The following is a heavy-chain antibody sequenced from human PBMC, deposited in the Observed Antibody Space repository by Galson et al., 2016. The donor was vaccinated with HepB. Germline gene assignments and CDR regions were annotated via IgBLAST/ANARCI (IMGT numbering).Heavy chain of an antibody. J-gene: IGHJ4*02. CDR1: GYRFTGYW. Sequence: QSGAEVKKPGESLRISCKGSGYRFTGYWIGWVRQMPGKGLEWMGIIFPGDSNTTYSPSFQGQVTISADESINTAYLQWSSLKASDTAMYYCARHTYSTLSYFDSWGQGTLVTVSS. V-gene: IGHV5-51*01. CDR3: ARHTYSTLSYFDS. D-gene: IGHD2-21*01. CDR2: IFPGDSNT.